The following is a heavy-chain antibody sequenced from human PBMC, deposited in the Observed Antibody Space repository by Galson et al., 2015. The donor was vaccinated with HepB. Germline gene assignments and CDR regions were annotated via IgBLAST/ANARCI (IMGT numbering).Heavy chain of an antibody. Sequence: SLRLSCAASGFTFSDYGKHWVRQAPGKGLEWVGVIWYDGSNKYYSDSVKDRFTISRDNSKDRMHLEMNSLRAEDTAVYYCVREQYDDDDAFDIWGQGTMVTVSS. CDR3: VREQYDDDDAFDI. V-gene: IGHV3-33*01. CDR2: IWYDGSNK. CDR1: GFTFSDYG. D-gene: IGHD3-3*01. J-gene: IGHJ3*02.